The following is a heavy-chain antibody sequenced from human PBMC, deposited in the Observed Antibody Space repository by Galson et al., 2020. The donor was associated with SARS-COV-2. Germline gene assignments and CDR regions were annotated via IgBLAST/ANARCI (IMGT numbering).Heavy chain of an antibody. CDR2: FDPDDGEK. V-gene: IGHV1-24*01. J-gene: IGHJ4*02. D-gene: IGHD6-13*01. CDR3: ATDLGSWYVFDY. CDR1: GYTFTNYG. Sequence: ASVKVSCKASGYTFTNYGISWVRQAPGKGLEWMGGFDPDDGEKIYAQKFQGRLTMTKYTSTDTAYMELSSLRSEDTAMYYCATDLGSWYVFDYWGQGSLVTISS.